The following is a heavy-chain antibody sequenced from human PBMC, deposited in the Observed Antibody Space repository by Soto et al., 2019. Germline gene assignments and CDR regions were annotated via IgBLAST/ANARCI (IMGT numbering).Heavy chain of an antibody. D-gene: IGHD6-19*01. CDR3: TRPGLDDAFDI. J-gene: IGHJ3*02. CDR1: GFTFSGSA. V-gene: IGHV3-73*01. CDR2: IRSKANSYAT. Sequence: GGSLRLSCAASGFTFSGSAMHWVRQASGKGLEWVGRIRSKANSYATAYAASVKGRFTISRDDSKNTAYLQMNSLKTEDTSVYSCTRPGLDDAFDIWGQGTMVTVSS.